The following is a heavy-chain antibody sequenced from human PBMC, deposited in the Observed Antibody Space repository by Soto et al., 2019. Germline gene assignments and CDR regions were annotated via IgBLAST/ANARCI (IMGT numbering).Heavy chain of an antibody. J-gene: IGHJ4*02. CDR3: ARGRSGTWAFDY. CDR1: GFTFSDHY. CDR2: TRNKANSYTT. V-gene: IGHV3-72*01. D-gene: IGHD1-1*01. Sequence: GGSLRLSCAASGFTFSDHYMDWVRQAPGKGLEWVGRTRNKANSYTTEYAASVKGRFTISRDDSKNSLYLQMNSLKTEDTAVYYCARGRSGTWAFDYWGQGTLVTVSS.